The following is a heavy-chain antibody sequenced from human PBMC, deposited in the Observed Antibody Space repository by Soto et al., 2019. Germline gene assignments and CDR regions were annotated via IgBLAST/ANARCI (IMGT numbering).Heavy chain of an antibody. J-gene: IGHJ6*02. Sequence: QVQLVQSGAEVKKPGASVKVSCKASGGTFSSYAISWVRQAPGQGLEWMGGIIPISGTANYAQKFQGRVTITADESTSTAYMELSSLRSEDTAVDYCARSHGRSTSLEIYYYYYCGMDVVGQGTTVTVSS. V-gene: IGHV1-69*01. CDR3: ARSHGRSTSLEIYYYYYCGMDV. CDR1: GGTFSSYA. CDR2: IIPISGTA. D-gene: IGHD2-2*01.